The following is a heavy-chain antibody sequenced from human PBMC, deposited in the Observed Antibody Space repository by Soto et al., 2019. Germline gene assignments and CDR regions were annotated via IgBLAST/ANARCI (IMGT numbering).Heavy chain of an antibody. V-gene: IGHV3-23*01. J-gene: IGHJ4*02. Sequence: GXLGLSCADSGFMFNNYAMSWVRQAPGNGLEWVSTVSVSGGTTYYADSLKGRFTISRDNSKKTVYLQMNRLRADDTAIYYCAKGLYYYDSSGYRLFDYWGQGTLVTVSS. D-gene: IGHD3-22*01. CDR1: GFMFNNYA. CDR2: VSVSGGTT. CDR3: AKGLYYYDSSGYRLFDY.